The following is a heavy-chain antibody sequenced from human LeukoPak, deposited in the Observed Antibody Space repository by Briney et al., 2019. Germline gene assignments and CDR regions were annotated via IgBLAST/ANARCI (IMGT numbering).Heavy chain of an antibody. Sequence: SETLSLTCTVSGGSISSYYWSWIRQPPGKGLEWIGYIYYSGSTNYNPSLKSRVTISVDTSKNQFSLKLSSVTAADTAVYYCAREGGSGVGGLYYFDYWGQGTLVTVSS. CDR3: AREGGSGVGGLYYFDY. CDR1: GGSISSYY. D-gene: IGHD3-16*01. CDR2: IYYSGST. J-gene: IGHJ4*02. V-gene: IGHV4-59*01.